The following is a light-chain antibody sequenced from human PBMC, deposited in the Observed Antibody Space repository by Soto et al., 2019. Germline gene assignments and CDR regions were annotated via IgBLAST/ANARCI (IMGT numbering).Light chain of an antibody. CDR2: GAS. Sequence: EILLTQSPGTLSLSPGESATLPSRASQSVSSSYLAWYQQKPGQAPRLLIYGASSRATGIPDRFSGSGSGTDFTLTISSLEPEDSATYYCQQYNSYSATFGQGTKVDI. V-gene: IGKV3-20*01. CDR1: QSVSSSY. CDR3: QQYNSYSAT. J-gene: IGKJ1*01.